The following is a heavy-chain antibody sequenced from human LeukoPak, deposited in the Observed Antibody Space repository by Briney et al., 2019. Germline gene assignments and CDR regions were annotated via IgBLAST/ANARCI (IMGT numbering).Heavy chain of an antibody. J-gene: IGHJ2*01. Sequence: SQTLSLTCTVSGGSISSGSYYWSWIRPPAGEGLEWIGRIYTSGSTNYNPSLKSRVTISIDTSKNQFSLKLSSVTAADTAVYYCARRSSTGEWYFDPWGRGTLVTVSS. V-gene: IGHV4-61*02. D-gene: IGHD1-14*01. CDR2: IYTSGST. CDR1: GGSISSGSYY. CDR3: ARRSSTGEWYFDP.